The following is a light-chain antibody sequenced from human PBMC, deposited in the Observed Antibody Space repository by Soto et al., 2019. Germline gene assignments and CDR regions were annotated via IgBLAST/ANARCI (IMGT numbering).Light chain of an antibody. V-gene: IGKV3-11*01. Sequence: EIVLTQSPATLSLSPGERATLSCRASQSVSSYLAWYQQKPGQAPRLLIYDASNRATGIPARFSGSGSGTDFTLTISRLEPEDFAVYYCQQRSNGITFGQGTRLEIK. CDR2: DAS. CDR3: QQRSNGIT. J-gene: IGKJ5*01. CDR1: QSVSSY.